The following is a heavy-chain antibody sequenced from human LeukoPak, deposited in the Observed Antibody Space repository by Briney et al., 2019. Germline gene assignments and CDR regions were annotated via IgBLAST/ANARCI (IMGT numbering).Heavy chain of an antibody. Sequence: GGSLRLSCAASGFTFSTYSMNWVRQAPGKGLEWVSSISSSSSYTYYADSVRGRFTISRDNSRNMMYLQMNSLRADDTAVYYCAKMDVNGAIYYFDYWGQGTLVTVSS. J-gene: IGHJ4*02. CDR2: ISSSSSYT. CDR3: AKMDVNGAIYYFDY. V-gene: IGHV3-21*04. CDR1: GFTFSTYS. D-gene: IGHD2-2*03.